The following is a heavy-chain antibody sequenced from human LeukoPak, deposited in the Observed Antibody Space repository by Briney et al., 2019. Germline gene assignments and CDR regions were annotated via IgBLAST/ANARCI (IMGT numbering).Heavy chain of an antibody. J-gene: IGHJ3*02. CDR3: AREIYDSSGYYYFDDAFDI. CDR1: GYTLTSYG. Sequence: ASVNVSCKASGYTLTSYGISWVRQAPGQGLEWMGWISAYNGNTNYAQKLQGRVTMTTDTSTSTAYMELRSLRSDDTAVYYCAREIYDSSGYYYFDDAFDIWGQGTMVTVSS. CDR2: ISAYNGNT. D-gene: IGHD3-22*01. V-gene: IGHV1-18*01.